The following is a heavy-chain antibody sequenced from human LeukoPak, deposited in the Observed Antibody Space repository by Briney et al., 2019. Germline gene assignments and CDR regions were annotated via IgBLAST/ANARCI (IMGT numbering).Heavy chain of an antibody. V-gene: IGHV3-23*01. CDR2: ISGSGGST. CDR3: AKGERPFDY. Sequence: GGSLRLSCAASGFTLSNYAVSWVRQAPGKGLEWVSAISGSGGSTYYADSVKGRFTISRDNSKNTLYLQMNSLRAEDTAVYYCAKGERPFDYWGQGTLVTVSS. J-gene: IGHJ4*02. CDR1: GFTLSNYA.